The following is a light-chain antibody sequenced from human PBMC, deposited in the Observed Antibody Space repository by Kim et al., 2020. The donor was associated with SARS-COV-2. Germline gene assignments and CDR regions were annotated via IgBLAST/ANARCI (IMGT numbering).Light chain of an antibody. CDR3: QQYGRSPIT. V-gene: IGKV3-20*01. CDR2: DAS. Sequence: SPGERATPSCRASQSVSGSYLAWYQQKPGQAPRLLIYDASSRATGIPDRFSGSGSGTDFTLTISRLEPEDFAVYSCQQYGRSPITFGQGTRLEIK. CDR1: QSVSGSY. J-gene: IGKJ5*01.